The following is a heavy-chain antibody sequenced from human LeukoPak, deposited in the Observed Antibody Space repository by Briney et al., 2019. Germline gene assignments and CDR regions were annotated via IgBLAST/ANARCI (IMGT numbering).Heavy chain of an antibody. Sequence: AGSLRLSCAASGFTFSNAWMSWVRQAPGKGLEWVGRIKSKTDGGTTDYAAPVKGRFTISRDDSKNTLYLQMNSLKTEDTAVYYCTTDLEYYYGSGSYSAYFDCWGQGTLVTVSS. D-gene: IGHD3-10*01. CDR1: GFTFSNAW. V-gene: IGHV3-15*01. J-gene: IGHJ4*02. CDR3: TTDLEYYYGSGSYSAYFDC. CDR2: IKSKTDGGTT.